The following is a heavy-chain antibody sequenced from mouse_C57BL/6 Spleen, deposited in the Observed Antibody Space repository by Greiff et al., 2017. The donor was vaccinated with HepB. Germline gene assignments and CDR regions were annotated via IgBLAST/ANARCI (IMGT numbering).Heavy chain of an antibody. CDR3: AREPAQAPYFDY. CDR2: ISSGSSTI. J-gene: IGHJ2*01. CDR1: GFTFSDYG. Sequence: DVQLVESGGGLVKPGGSLKLSCAASGFTFSDYGMHWVRQAPEKGLEWVAYISSGSSTIYYADTVKGRFTIYRDNAKNTLFLQMTSLRSEDTAMYYCAREPAQAPYFDYWGQGTTLTVSS. V-gene: IGHV5-17*01. D-gene: IGHD3-2*02.